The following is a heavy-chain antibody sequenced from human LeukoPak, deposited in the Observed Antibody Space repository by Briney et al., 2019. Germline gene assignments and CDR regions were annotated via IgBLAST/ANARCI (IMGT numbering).Heavy chain of an antibody. CDR1: GFTFSSYN. Sequence: GGSLRLSCAASGFTFSSYNMNWVRQAPGKGLEWVSFISSTSSNIYYADSVKGRFTTSRDNAKNSLYLQMNSLRDEDTAVYYCVRSTAGYGYWGQGTLVTVSS. J-gene: IGHJ4*02. D-gene: IGHD5-18*01. CDR3: VRSTAGYGY. V-gene: IGHV3-48*02. CDR2: ISSTSSNI.